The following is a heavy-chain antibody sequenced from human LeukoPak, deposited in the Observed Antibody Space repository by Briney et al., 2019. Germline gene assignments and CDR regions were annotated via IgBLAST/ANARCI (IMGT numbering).Heavy chain of an antibody. CDR1: GGSISSYC. D-gene: IGHD4-23*01. CDR3: ARDSTVESEFDP. CDR2: IYTSGST. J-gene: IGHJ5*02. V-gene: IGHV4-4*07. Sequence: SETLSLTCTVSGGSISSYCWSWIRQPAGKGLEWIGRIYTSGSTNYNPALKSRVTMSVDTSKNQFSLKLSAVAAEDTAVYYCARDSTVESEFDPWGQGTLVTVSS.